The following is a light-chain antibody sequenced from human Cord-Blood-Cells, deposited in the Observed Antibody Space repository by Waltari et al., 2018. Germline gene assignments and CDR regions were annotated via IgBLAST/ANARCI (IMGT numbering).Light chain of an antibody. Sequence: EIVLTQSPGTLSLSPGERATLSCRASQSVSSSYLAWYQQKPGQAPRLLNDGASSKATGIPDRFSGSGSVTDFTLTISRLEPEDFAVYYCQQYGSSITFGQGTRLEIK. CDR1: QSVSSSY. V-gene: IGKV3-20*01. CDR3: QQYGSSIT. CDR2: GAS. J-gene: IGKJ5*01.